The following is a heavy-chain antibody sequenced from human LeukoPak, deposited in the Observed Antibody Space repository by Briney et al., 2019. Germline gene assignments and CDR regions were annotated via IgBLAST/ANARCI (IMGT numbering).Heavy chain of an antibody. CDR1: GYTFTGYY. V-gene: IGHV1-2*02. CDR2: INPNSGGT. J-gene: IGHJ4*02. D-gene: IGHD1-26*01. CDR3: ARAGRREASPY. Sequence: GASVKVSCKASGYTFTGYYMHWVRQAPGQGLEWMGWINPNSGGTNYALKFQGRVTMTRDTSISTAYMELSRLRSDDTAVYYCARAGRREASPYWGQGTLVTVSS.